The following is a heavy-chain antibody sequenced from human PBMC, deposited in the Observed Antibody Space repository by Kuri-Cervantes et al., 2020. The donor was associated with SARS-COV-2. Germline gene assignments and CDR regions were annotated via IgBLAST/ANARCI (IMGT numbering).Heavy chain of an antibody. V-gene: IGHV3-30*02. J-gene: IGHJ4*02. Sequence: GESLKISCAASGFTFSSYWMSWVRQPPGKGLEWVAFIQYDGGNEYHADSVKGRSTISRDNSKNTLYLQMDSLRAEDTAVYYCAKGSDFPDYWGQGTLVTVSS. D-gene: IGHD3-3*01. CDR3: AKGSDFPDY. CDR1: GFTFSSYW. CDR2: IQYDGGNE.